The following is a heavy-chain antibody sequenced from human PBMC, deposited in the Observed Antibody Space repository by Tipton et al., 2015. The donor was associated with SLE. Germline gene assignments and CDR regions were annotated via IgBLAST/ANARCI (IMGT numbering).Heavy chain of an antibody. CDR2: IYSGGST. D-gene: IGHD6-19*01. CDR1: GFSVSTNY. J-gene: IGHJ4*02. CDR3: ARGLFPNAVGGPVY. Sequence: GSLRLSCAASGFSVSTNYMSWVRQPPGKGLEYVSVIYSGGSTYYADSVRGRFTISRDNSQNTMYLQMNSLRAEDTAVYYCARGLFPNAVGGPVYWGQGTLVTVAS. V-gene: IGHV3-66*01.